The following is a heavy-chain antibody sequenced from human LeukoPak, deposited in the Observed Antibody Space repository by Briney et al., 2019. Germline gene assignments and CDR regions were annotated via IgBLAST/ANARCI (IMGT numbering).Heavy chain of an antibody. D-gene: IGHD5-12*01. CDR1: VYTFTTDD. CDR3: ARVRWLRLGVNEYYYYMDV. Sequence: ASVKVSCTSSVYTFTTDDINWVRQATGQGLEWMGWINPTSGKTSYAQKFQGRVTITSDTSTTTAQMELSSLGSEDTAVYYCARVRWLRLGVNEYYYYMDVWGKGTTVTVSS. V-gene: IGHV1-8*02. J-gene: IGHJ6*03. CDR2: INPTSGKT.